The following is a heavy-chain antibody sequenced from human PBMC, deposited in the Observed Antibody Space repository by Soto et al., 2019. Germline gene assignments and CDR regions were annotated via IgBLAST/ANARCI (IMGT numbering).Heavy chain of an antibody. V-gene: IGHV3-30-3*01. CDR2: ISYDGSNK. Sequence: QVQLVESGGGVVQPGRSLRLSCAASGFTFSSYAMHWVRQAPGKGLEWVAVISYDGSNKYYADSVKGRFTISRDNSKNTLYLQMNSLRAEDTAVYYCARDGGDSVVLVPAALGVRYYFDYWGQGTLVTVSS. D-gene: IGHD2-2*01. CDR1: GFTFSSYA. CDR3: ARDGGDSVVLVPAALGVRYYFDY. J-gene: IGHJ4*02.